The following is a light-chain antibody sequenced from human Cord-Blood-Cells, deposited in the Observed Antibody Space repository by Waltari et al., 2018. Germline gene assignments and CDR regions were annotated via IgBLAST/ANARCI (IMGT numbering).Light chain of an antibody. CDR1: TLGDKY. CDR2: QDS. V-gene: IGLV3-1*01. J-gene: IGLJ2*01. CDR3: QAWDSSTVV. Sequence: SYELTQPPSVSVSPGQTASITCSGDTLGDKYACWYQQKPGQSPVLVIYQDSKRPSGIPERFSGSNSGNTATLTISGTQAMDVADYYCQAWDSSTVVFGGGTKLTVL.